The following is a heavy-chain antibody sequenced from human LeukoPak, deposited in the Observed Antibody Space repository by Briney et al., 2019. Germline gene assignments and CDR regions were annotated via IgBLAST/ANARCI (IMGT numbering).Heavy chain of an antibody. CDR1: GYTLTELS. Sequence: ASVKVSCKVSGYTLTELSMHWVRQAPGKGLEWMGGFDPEDGETIYAQKFQGRVTMTEDTSTDIAYVELSSLRSEDTAVYYCATTSGWYFDYWGQGTLVTVSS. J-gene: IGHJ4*02. D-gene: IGHD6-19*01. CDR2: FDPEDGET. V-gene: IGHV1-24*01. CDR3: ATTSGWYFDY.